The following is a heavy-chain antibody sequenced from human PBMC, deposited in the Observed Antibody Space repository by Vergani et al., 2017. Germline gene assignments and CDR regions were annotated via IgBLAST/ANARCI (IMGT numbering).Heavy chain of an antibody. V-gene: IGHV4-34*01. CDR3: ARGSRAEGGSGPDK. CDR2: INDSGGT. Sequence: QVQLQQWGAGLLKPSETLSLTCAVYGGSFSGYYWNWIRQPPGKGLEWIGEINDSGGTNYNPSLKSRVTISLDTSKNQFSLKLTSVTAADTALYWCARGSRAEGGSGPDKWGQGTLVTVSS. J-gene: IGHJ4*02. CDR1: GGSFSGYY. D-gene: IGHD6-13*01.